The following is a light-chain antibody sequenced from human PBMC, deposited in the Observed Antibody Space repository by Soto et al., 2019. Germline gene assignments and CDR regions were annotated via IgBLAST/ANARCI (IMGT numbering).Light chain of an antibody. CDR3: QQYNNWPRT. CDR1: QSVRSA. Sequence: EIVMTQSPATLSVSPGETATLSCRASQSVRSALAWYQQKPGQAPRLLIYATSNRASGVPGRFSGGGSETEFPLTISSLQSEDFAVYYCQQYNNWPRTFGQGTKADI. CDR2: ATS. V-gene: IGKV3-15*01. J-gene: IGKJ1*01.